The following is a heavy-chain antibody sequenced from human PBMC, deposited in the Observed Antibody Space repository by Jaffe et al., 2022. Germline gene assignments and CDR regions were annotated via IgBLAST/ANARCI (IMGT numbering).Heavy chain of an antibody. CDR3: ARAVDTAMATYFWLGTGWFDP. V-gene: IGHV4-4*02. CDR1: GGSISSSNW. J-gene: IGHJ5*02. D-gene: IGHD5-18*01. CDR2: IYHSGST. Sequence: QVQLQESGPGLVKPSGTLSLTCAVSGGSISSSNWWSWVRQPPGKGLEWIGEIYHSGSTNYNPSLKSRVTISVDKSKNQFSLKLSSVTAADTAVYYCARAVDTAMATYFWLGTGWFDPWGQGTLVTVSS.